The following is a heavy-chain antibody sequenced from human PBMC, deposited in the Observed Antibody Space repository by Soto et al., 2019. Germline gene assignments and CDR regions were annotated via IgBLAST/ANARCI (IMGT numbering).Heavy chain of an antibody. Sequence: QVQLQESGLGLVKPSQTLSLTCTVSGGSISSGGYYWSWIRQHPGKGLEWIGYIYYSGSTYYNPSLKSRVTISVDTSKNQFSLKLSSVTAADTAMYYCARGDSSGYQGLWGQGTLVTVSS. V-gene: IGHV4-31*03. CDR3: ARGDSSGYQGL. D-gene: IGHD3-22*01. CDR2: IYYSGST. CDR1: GGSISSGGYY. J-gene: IGHJ4*02.